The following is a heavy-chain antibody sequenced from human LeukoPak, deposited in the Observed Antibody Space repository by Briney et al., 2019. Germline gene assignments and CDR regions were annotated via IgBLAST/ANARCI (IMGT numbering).Heavy chain of an antibody. D-gene: IGHD3-22*01. V-gene: IGHV4-4*09. CDR1: GGSISSYY. CDR3: ASSPQDSSDAFDI. CDR2: IYTSGST. J-gene: IGHJ3*02. Sequence: SETLSLTCTVSGGSISSYYWSWFRQPPGKGLEWIGYIYTSGSTNYNPSLKSRVTISVDTSKNQFSLKLSSVTAADTAVYYCASSPQDSSDAFDIWGQGTMVTVSS.